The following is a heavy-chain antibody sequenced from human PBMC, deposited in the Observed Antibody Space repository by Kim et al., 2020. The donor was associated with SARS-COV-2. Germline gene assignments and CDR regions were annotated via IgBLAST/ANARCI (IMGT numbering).Heavy chain of an antibody. CDR3: ARGLPVATIPMATTSDAFDI. CDR1: GGSFSGYY. V-gene: IGHV4-34*01. D-gene: IGHD5-12*01. Sequence: SETLSLTCAVYGGSFSGYYWSWIRHPPGKGLEWIGEINHSGSTNYNPSLKSRVTISVDTSKNQFSLKLSSVTAADTAVYYCARGLPVATIPMATTSDAFDIWGQGTMVTVSS. CDR2: INHSGST. J-gene: IGHJ3*02.